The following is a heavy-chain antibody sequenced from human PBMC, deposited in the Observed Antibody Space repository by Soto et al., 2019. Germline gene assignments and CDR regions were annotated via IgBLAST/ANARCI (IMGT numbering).Heavy chain of an antibody. CDR1: GFTFSPYL. D-gene: IGHD1-20*01. CDR3: ARDGISGTIDF. V-gene: IGHV3-7*03. Sequence: GGSLRLSCAASGFTFSPYLMTWVRQAPGKGLEWVANIKEDGSEKYYADSVKGRFTISRDNAKNSLYVEMNSLRVEDTAVYYCARDGISGTIDFWGQGALVTVSS. J-gene: IGHJ4*02. CDR2: IKEDGSEK.